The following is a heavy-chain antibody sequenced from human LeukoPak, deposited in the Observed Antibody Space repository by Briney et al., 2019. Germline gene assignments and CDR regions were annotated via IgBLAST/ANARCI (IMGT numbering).Heavy chain of an antibody. D-gene: IGHD2-2*01. J-gene: IGHJ6*04. V-gene: IGHV3-11*06. CDR3: ARDKDIVVVPAAYGMDV. CDR1: GFTFSDYY. CDR2: ISSSSSYT. Sequence: GGSLRLSCAASGFTFSDYYMSWIRQAPGKGLEWVSYISSSSSYTNYADSVKGRFTISRDNAKNSLYLQMSSLRAEDTAVYYCARDKDIVVVPAAYGMDVWGKGTTVTVSS.